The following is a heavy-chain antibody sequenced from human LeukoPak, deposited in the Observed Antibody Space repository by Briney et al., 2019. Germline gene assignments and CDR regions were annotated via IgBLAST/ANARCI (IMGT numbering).Heavy chain of an antibody. CDR3: ARRRSVCSSTSCRLNNWFDP. CDR2: MNPNSGNT. V-gene: IGHV1-8*01. CDR1: GYTFTSYD. D-gene: IGHD2-2*01. Sequence: ASVKVSCKASGYTFTSYDINWVRQATGQGLEWMGWMNPNSGNTGYAQKFQGRVTMTRNTSISTAYMGLSSLRSEDTAVYYCARRRSVCSSTSCRLNNWFDPWGQGTLVTVSS. J-gene: IGHJ5*02.